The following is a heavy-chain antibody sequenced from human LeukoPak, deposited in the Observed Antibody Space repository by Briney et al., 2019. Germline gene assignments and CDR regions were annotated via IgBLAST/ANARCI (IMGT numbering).Heavy chain of an antibody. V-gene: IGHV3-43*02. Sequence: GGSLRLSCAASGFTFDDYAMHWVRQAPGKGLEWVSLISGDGGSTYYADSVKGRFTISRDNSKNSLYLQMNSLRTEDTALYYCAKDSLLYLLPQHNTDWYFDLWGRGTLVTVSS. D-gene: IGHD3-10*01. CDR3: AKDSLLYLLPQHNTDWYFDL. J-gene: IGHJ2*01. CDR2: ISGDGGST. CDR1: GFTFDDYA.